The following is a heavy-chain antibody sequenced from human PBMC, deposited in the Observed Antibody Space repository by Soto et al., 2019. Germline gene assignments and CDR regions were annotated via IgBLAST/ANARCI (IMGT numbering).Heavy chain of an antibody. CDR1: GYTFTSYA. CDR2: INAGNGNT. D-gene: IGHD1-1*01. Sequence: GASVKVSCKASGYTFTSYAMHWVRQAPGQRLEWMGWINAGNGNTKYSQKFQGRVTMTRDTSASTAYMELSSLRSDDTAGYYCAREVSWNPEYYYYGMDVWGQGTTVTVSS. CDR3: AREVSWNPEYYYYGMDV. V-gene: IGHV1-3*01. J-gene: IGHJ6*02.